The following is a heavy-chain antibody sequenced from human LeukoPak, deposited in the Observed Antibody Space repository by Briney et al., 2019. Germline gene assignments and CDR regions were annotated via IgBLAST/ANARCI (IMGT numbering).Heavy chain of an antibody. V-gene: IGHV3-21*01. Sequence: PGGSLRLSCVASGFFFTSFGINWGRPAPRKGLGWVSSIAYGGQMYYADSVKVRFTISRYNTKTSSYLKMDNSRDDDKAVYCCAREERYGSGTLGKRVDTWGQGNLVSVSS. J-gene: IGHJ5*02. CDR1: GFFFTSFG. CDR2: IAYGGQM. CDR3: AREERYGSGTLGKRVDT. D-gene: IGHD3-10*01.